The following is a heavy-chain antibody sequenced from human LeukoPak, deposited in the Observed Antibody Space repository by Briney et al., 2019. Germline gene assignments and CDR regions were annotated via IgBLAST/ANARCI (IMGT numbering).Heavy chain of an antibody. J-gene: IGHJ5*02. V-gene: IGHV4-59*11. Sequence: SETLSLTCSVSGGSISSHYWSWIRQPPGKGVEWVGYIYYSGSTNYNPSLKRRVTISVETSKNQFSLKRSYAKAGDTAVYYCARGGTTVTPGLLWFDPWGQGTLVTVSS. CDR1: GGSISSHY. D-gene: IGHD4-17*01. CDR3: ARGGTTVTPGLLWFDP. CDR2: IYYSGST.